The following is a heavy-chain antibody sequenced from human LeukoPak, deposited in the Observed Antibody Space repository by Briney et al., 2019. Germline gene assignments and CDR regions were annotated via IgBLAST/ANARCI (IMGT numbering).Heavy chain of an antibody. J-gene: IGHJ4*02. CDR2: YSVDGGLK. CDR3: AKEGHYYDSRGYHPRYFDY. D-gene: IGHD3-22*01. Sequence: GGPQTLSCTASGFIFCDYAVHWLRKARGRGREWGSFYSVDGGLKYYADSVKGRFTISRDNGKNSLYLQMNRLRAEDTALYYSAKEGHYYDSRGYHPRYFDYWGQGTLVTVSS. V-gene: IGHV3-43*02. CDR1: GFIFCDYA.